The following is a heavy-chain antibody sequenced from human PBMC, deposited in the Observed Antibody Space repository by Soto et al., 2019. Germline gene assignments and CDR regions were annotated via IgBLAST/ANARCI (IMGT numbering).Heavy chain of an antibody. J-gene: IGHJ6*02. Sequence: ASVKVSCKASGYTFTSYSMHWVRQAPVQGLEWMGILHPFVGSTSYAQKFQGRVTMTTDTSTSTAYMELRSLRSDDTAVYYCARDRYAPYCGGDCYSVYGMDVWGQGTTVTV. CDR2: LHPFVGST. CDR3: ARDRYAPYCGGDCYSVYGMDV. D-gene: IGHD2-21*02. CDR1: GYTFTSYS. V-gene: IGHV1-46*01.